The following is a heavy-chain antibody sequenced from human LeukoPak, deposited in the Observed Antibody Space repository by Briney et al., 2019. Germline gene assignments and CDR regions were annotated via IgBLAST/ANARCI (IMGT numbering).Heavy chain of an antibody. Sequence: GGSLRLSCAASGFIFNTYGMHWVRQAPGKGLEWVAYIRYDGSNKEYADSVKGRFTISRDNSKNTLYLQMNSLRAEDTAVYYCAKDPQSVAAAGTFDYWGQGTLVTVSS. J-gene: IGHJ4*02. CDR1: GFIFNTYG. CDR3: AKDPQSVAAAGTFDY. CDR2: IRYDGSNK. V-gene: IGHV3-30*02. D-gene: IGHD6-13*01.